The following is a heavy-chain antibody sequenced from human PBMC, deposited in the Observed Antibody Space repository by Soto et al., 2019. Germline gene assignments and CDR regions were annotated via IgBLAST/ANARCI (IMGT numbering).Heavy chain of an antibody. J-gene: IGHJ6*02. CDR2: INHSGST. V-gene: IGHV4-34*01. CDR1: GGSFSGYY. CDR3: ARGQGLHPYYYYGMDV. D-gene: IGHD4-4*01. Sequence: KASETLSLTCAVYGGSFSGYYWSWIRQPPGKGLEWIGEINHSGSTNYNPSLKSRVTISVDTSKNQFSLKLSSVTAADTAVYYCARGQGLHPYYYYGMDVWGQGTTVTVSS.